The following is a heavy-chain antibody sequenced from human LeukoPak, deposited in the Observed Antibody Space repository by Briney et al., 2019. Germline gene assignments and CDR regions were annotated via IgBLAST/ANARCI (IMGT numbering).Heavy chain of an antibody. CDR1: GLTFSTHA. J-gene: IGHJ4*02. CDR3: TKCMTASGTCFFAS. Sequence: GGSLRLSCAASGLTFSTHAMIWVWVRQAPGKGLEWVSALKGATGVTYYADSVKGRFSIPRDNPKNPLYLQMNSLGAEDTAIYYCTKCMTASGTCFFASWGQGTLVTVSS. CDR2: LKGATGVT. D-gene: IGHD2-21*02. V-gene: IGHV3-23*01.